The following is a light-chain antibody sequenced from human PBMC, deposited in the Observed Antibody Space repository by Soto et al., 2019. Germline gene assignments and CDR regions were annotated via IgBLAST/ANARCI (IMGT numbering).Light chain of an antibody. Sequence: EVALAQSPATLSVSPGSGALLSCRARHNINAHLAWYQQKPGQAPRLLIYRASTRATDIPARFSGSGSGTDFTLTISSLQSEDFAIYYCQQYNNWPITFGQGTRLEIK. J-gene: IGKJ5*01. CDR1: HNINAH. CDR2: RAS. CDR3: QQYNNWPIT. V-gene: IGKV3-15*01.